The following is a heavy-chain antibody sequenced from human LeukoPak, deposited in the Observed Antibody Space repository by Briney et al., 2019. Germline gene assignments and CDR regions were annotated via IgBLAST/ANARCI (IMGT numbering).Heavy chain of an antibody. CDR3: AKEVGARDAFDI. J-gene: IGHJ3*02. Sequence: GGSLRLSCAASGFAFSSCGIHWVRQAPGKGLEWEALISEDGSIKFYADSVKGRFTISGDNSKNTLYLQMNSLRAEDTAVYYCAKEVGARDAFDIWGQGTLVTVSP. V-gene: IGHV3-30*18. CDR2: ISEDGSIK. D-gene: IGHD1-26*01. CDR1: GFAFSSCG.